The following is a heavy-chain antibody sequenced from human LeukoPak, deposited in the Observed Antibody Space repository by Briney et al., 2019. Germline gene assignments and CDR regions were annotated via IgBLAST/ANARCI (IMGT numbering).Heavy chain of an antibody. V-gene: IGHV3-48*03. J-gene: IGHJ6*04. CDR1: GFTFSSYE. CDR2: ISSSGSTI. D-gene: IGHD3-10*02. Sequence: PGGSLRPSCAASGFTFSSYEMNWARLAPGKGLEWVSYISSSGSTIYYADSVKGRFPISRDNAKNSLYLQMNSLRAEDTAVYYCAELGITMIGGVWGKGTTVTISS. CDR3: AELGITMIGGV.